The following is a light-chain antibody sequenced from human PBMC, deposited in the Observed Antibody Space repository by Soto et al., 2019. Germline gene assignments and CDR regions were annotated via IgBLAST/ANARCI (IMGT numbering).Light chain of an antibody. Sequence: QSVLTQPPSVSAAPGQKVIISCSGSSFNIGNNYVSWYQQLPGTAPKLLIYDNNKRPSGIPDRFSCSKSGTSATLAITGLQTADDADYYCGAWESGLNPYVFGTGTKVTVL. CDR1: SFNIGNNY. J-gene: IGLJ1*01. CDR3: GAWESGLNPYV. V-gene: IGLV1-51*01. CDR2: DNN.